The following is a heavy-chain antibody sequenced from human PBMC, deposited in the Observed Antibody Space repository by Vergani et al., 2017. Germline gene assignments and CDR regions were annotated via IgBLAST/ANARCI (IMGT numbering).Heavy chain of an antibody. D-gene: IGHD3-10*01. J-gene: IGHJ6*02. Sequence: EVQLVESGGGLVKRGGSLRLSCAASGFTFSSYSMNWVRQAPGKGLEWVSSINCSSSYIHYSGSPEGRFTISRDNANSSRYLQMNSLIAEDTGVYYCARNRYYLGSRSYLYFFDNGVDVWGQGTVVTVSS. CDR1: GFTFSSYS. V-gene: IGHV3-21*01. CDR2: INCSSSYI. CDR3: ARNRYYLGSRSYLYFFDNGVDV.